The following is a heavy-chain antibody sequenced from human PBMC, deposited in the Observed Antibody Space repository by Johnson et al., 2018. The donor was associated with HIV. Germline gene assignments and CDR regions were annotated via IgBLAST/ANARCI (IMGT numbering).Heavy chain of an antibody. CDR2: ISYDGSNK. D-gene: IGHD6-19*01. CDR1: GFTFSSYA. Sequence: QVQLVESGGGVVQPGRSLRLSCAASGFTFSSYAMHWVRQAPGKGLEWVAVISYDGSNKYYADSVQGRFTISRDNSKNTLYLQMNSLRAEDTAVYYCARLPGYSSGWTLGAFDIWGQGTMVTVAS. J-gene: IGHJ3*02. V-gene: IGHV3-30*04. CDR3: ARLPGYSSGWTLGAFDI.